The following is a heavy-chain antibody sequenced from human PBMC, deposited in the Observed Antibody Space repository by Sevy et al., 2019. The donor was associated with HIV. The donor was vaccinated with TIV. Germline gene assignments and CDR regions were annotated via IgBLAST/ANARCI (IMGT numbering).Heavy chain of an antibody. CDR2: ISSGGSTI. V-gene: IGHV3-11*01. J-gene: IGHJ3*01. D-gene: IGHD6-19*01. Sequence: GGSLRLSCAASGFTFRDYHMTWLRLAPGKGLEWVSYISSGGSTIHYAVSVKGRFTISRDNAENSVYLQMNSLRVDDTAFYYCARAYSSGWYGDDGLDFWGPGTMVTVSS. CDR1: GFTFRDYH. CDR3: ARAYSSGWYGDDGLDF.